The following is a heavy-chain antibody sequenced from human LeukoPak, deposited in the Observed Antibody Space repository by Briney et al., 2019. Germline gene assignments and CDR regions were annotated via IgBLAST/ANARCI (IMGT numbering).Heavy chain of an antibody. V-gene: IGHV3-48*03. CDR1: GFTVSSTH. J-gene: IGHJ4*02. CDR2: ISSSGSTI. D-gene: IGHD3-9*01. CDR3: ASQTDESNFAFDY. Sequence: GGSLRLSCAASGFTVSSTHMNWVRQAPGKGLEWVSYISSSGSTIYYADSVKGRFTISRDNAKNSLYLQMNSLRAEDTAVYYCASQTDESNFAFDYWGQGTLVTVSS.